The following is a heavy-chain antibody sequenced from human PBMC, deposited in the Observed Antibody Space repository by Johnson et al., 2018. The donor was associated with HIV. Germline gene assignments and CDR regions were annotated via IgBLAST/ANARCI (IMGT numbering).Heavy chain of an antibody. J-gene: IGHJ3*02. D-gene: IGHD1-26*01. CDR3: ARVGPRSRDAFDI. V-gene: IGHV3-7*01. CDR2: IKQDGSEK. CDR1: GFTFRNYG. Sequence: VQLVESGGGLVQPGGSLRLSCAASGFTFRNYGMHWVRQAPGKGLEWVANIKQDGSEKYYVGSVKGRFTISRDNAKNTLYLQMNSLRAEDTAVYYCARVGPRSRDAFDIWGQGTMDTVSS.